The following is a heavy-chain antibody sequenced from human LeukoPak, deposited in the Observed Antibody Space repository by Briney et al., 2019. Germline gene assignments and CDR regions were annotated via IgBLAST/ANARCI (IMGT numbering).Heavy chain of an antibody. Sequence: SETLSLTCAVSGGSISGSSYFWGWIRQPPGKRLEWIGSIYYSGNTYYNPSLKSRVTISVDTSKNQFSLKLSSVTAADTAVYYCARLKEGIDCWGQGTLVTVSS. V-gene: IGHV4-39*01. CDR3: ARLKEGIDC. CDR2: IYYSGNT. CDR1: GGSISGSSYF. D-gene: IGHD3-10*01. J-gene: IGHJ4*02.